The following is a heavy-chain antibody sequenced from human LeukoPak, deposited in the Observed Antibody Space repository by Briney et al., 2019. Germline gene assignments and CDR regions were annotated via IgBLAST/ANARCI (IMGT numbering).Heavy chain of an antibody. J-gene: IGHJ4*02. V-gene: IGHV3-23*01. D-gene: IGHD6-19*01. CDR3: AKGPPEYSSGWFSFAYFDY. CDR2: ISGSGGST. Sequence: GGSLRLSCAASGFTFRSYAMSWVRQAPGKGLEWVSAISGSGGSTYYADSVKGRFTISRDNSKNTLYLQMNSLRAEDTAVYYCAKGPPEYSSGWFSFAYFDYWGQGTLVTASS. CDR1: GFTFRSYA.